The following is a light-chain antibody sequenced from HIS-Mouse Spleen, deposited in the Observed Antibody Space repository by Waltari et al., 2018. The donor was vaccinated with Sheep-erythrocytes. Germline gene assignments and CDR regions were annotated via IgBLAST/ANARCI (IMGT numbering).Light chain of an antibody. CDR2: DAS. J-gene: IGKJ1*01. Sequence: ASQLTQSQCSLSESVGYRVTITCLASHGLSSALAWYQQKPGKAPKLLIYDASSLESGVPSRFSGSGSGTDFTLTISSLQPEDFATYSCQQFNNYPRTFGQGTKVEIK. CDR3: QQFNNYPRT. CDR1: HGLSSA. V-gene: IGKV1D-13*01.